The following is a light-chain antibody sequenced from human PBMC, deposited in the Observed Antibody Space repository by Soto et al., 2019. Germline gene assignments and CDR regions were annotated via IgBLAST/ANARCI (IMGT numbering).Light chain of an antibody. V-gene: IGKV3-11*01. CDR1: QSVSSY. J-gene: IGKJ2*01. Sequence: EIVLTQSPATLSLSPGERATLSCRASQSVSSYLAWYQQKPGQAPRLLIYDASNRATGIPARFSGSGSRTDFPLTISSLEPEDFAVYYCQQRSNWPPVTFGQGTKLEIK. CDR3: QQRSNWPPVT. CDR2: DAS.